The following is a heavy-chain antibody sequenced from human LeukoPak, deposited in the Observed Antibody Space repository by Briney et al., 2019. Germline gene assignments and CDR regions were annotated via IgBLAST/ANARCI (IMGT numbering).Heavy chain of an antibody. CDR2: IYYSGST. V-gene: IGHV4-39*07. Sequence: SETLSLTCTVSGGSISSSSYYWGWIRQPPGKGLEWIGSIYYSGSTYYNPSLKSRVTISVDTSKNQFSLKLSSVTAADTAVYYCARFCGTTMGARAFDIWGQGTMVTVSS. J-gene: IGHJ3*02. D-gene: IGHD1-1*01. CDR3: ARFCGTTMGARAFDI. CDR1: GGSISSSSYY.